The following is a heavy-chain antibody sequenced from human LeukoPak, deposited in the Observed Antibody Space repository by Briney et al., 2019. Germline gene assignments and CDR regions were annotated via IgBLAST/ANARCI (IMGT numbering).Heavy chain of an antibody. CDR1: GGTFSSYA. D-gene: IGHD3-10*01. CDR2: INTNTGNP. Sequence: ASVKVSCKASGGTFSSYAMNWVRQAPGQGLEWMGWINTNTGNPMYAQGFTGRFVFSLDTSVSTAYLQISSLKAEDTAVYYCARNNADGEGRFSYWGQGTLVTVSS. V-gene: IGHV7-4-1*02. J-gene: IGHJ4*02. CDR3: ARNNADGEGRFSY.